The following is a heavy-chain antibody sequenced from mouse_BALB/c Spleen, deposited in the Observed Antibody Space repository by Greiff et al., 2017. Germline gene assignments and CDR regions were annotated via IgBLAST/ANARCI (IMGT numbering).Heavy chain of an antibody. V-gene: IGHV5-6-5*01. CDR2: ISSGGST. Sequence: EVQGVESGGGLVKPGGSLKLSCAASGFTFSSYAMSWVRQTPEKRLEWVASISSGGSTYYPDSVKGRFTISRDNARNILYLQMSSLRSEDTAMYYCARGGYDPFAYWGQGTLVTVSA. D-gene: IGHD1-2*01. CDR3: ARGGYDPFAY. J-gene: IGHJ3*01. CDR1: GFTFSSYA.